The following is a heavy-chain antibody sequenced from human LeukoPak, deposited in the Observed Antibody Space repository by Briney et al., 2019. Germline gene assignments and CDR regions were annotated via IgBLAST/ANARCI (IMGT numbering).Heavy chain of an antibody. Sequence: SVKVSCKASGGTFSSYAISWVRQAPGQALEWMGGIIPIFGTANCAQKFQGRVTITADESTSTAYMELSSLRSEETAVYYCARLVGLLGDAFDIWGQGTMVTVSS. J-gene: IGHJ3*02. D-gene: IGHD1-26*01. CDR2: IIPIFGTA. CDR1: GGTFSSYA. V-gene: IGHV1-69*13. CDR3: ARLVGLLGDAFDI.